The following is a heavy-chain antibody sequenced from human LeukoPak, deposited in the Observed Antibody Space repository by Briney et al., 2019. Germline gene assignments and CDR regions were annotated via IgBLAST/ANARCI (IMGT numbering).Heavy chain of an antibody. Sequence: ASVKVSCKASGYTFTSYYMHWVRQAPGQGLEWMGIINPSGGSTSYAQKFQGRVTMTRDMSTSTVYMELSSLRSEDTAVYYCARQGGHYYDSSGIGPAFDIWGQGTMVTVSS. V-gene: IGHV1-46*01. CDR2: INPSGGST. CDR1: GYTFTSYY. J-gene: IGHJ3*02. CDR3: ARQGGHYYDSSGIGPAFDI. D-gene: IGHD3-22*01.